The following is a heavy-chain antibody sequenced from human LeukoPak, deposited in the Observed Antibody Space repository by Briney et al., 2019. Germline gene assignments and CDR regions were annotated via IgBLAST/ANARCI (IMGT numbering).Heavy chain of an antibody. CDR3: ARRYDSGSYHLPH. D-gene: IGHD3-10*01. V-gene: IGHV1-8*01. Sequence: ASVKVSCKASGYTFTSYDINWVRQAAGQGLEWVGWMNLNSGNTGYAQKFQGRITMARNTSKSTAYMELSSLTSADTAVFFCARRYDSGSYHLPHWGQGTLVTVSS. J-gene: IGHJ4*02. CDR1: GYTFTSYD. CDR2: MNLNSGNT.